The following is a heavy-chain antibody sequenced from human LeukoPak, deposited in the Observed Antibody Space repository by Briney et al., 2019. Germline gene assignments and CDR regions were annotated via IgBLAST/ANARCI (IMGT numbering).Heavy chain of an antibody. Sequence: GGSLRLSCVASGFIFSTYGMNWVSQAPGKGLEWVAVISYEGGNKDYSDSVKGRFTISRDNSKSTLYLQLNSLRADDTAVYYCAKDRHRGGYDPDGMDVWGQGTTVTVSS. CDR1: GFIFSTYG. V-gene: IGHV3-30*18. CDR3: AKDRHRGGYDPDGMDV. J-gene: IGHJ6*02. CDR2: ISYEGGNK. D-gene: IGHD5-24*01.